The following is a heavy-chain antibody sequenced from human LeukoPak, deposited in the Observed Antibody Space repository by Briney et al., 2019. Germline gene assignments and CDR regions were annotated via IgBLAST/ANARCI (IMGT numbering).Heavy chain of an antibody. Sequence: PGKSLRLSCAASRFIFSHFSMHWVRQAPGKGLEWVALISYDGSDTHLADSVKGRFTISRDNSKNTLYLQMNGLRAEDTAVYYCVKGGDGYNYGSYFDYWGQGTLVTVSS. CDR2: ISYDGSDT. CDR1: RFIFSHFS. V-gene: IGHV3-30-3*01. D-gene: IGHD5-24*01. J-gene: IGHJ4*02. CDR3: VKGGDGYNYGSYFDY.